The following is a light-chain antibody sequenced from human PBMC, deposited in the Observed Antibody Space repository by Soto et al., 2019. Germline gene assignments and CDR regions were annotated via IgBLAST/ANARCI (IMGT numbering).Light chain of an antibody. V-gene: IGKV3-20*01. Sequence: EIMLTQSPGTLSLSQGERATLSCRASQSVSSSYLAWYQQKPGQAPRLLIYGASSRATGIPDRFSGSGSGTDFTLTISRLEPEDFAVYYCQQYGSSPITFGPGTKVDVK. CDR3: QQYGSSPIT. CDR2: GAS. J-gene: IGKJ3*01. CDR1: QSVSSSY.